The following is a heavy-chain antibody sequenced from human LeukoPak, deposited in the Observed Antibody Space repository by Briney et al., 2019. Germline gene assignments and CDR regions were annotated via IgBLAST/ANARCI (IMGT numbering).Heavy chain of an antibody. D-gene: IGHD2-15*01. Sequence: ASAKVSCKASGYTFTGYYMHWVRQAPGQGLEWMGWINPNSGGTNYAQKFQGRVTMTRDTSISTAYMELSRLRSDDTAVYYCASGVEVVAATPYNWFDPWGQGTLVTVSS. V-gene: IGHV1-2*02. CDR3: ASGVEVVAATPYNWFDP. J-gene: IGHJ5*02. CDR2: INPNSGGT. CDR1: GYTFTGYY.